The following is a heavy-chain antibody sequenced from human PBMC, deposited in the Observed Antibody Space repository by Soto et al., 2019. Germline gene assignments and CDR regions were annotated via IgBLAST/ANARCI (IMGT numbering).Heavy chain of an antibody. CDR1: GFTFSIYA. V-gene: IGHV3-64D*06. Sequence: PGGSLRLSCSASGFTFSIYAMHWVRQAPGKGLEYVSSISTNGGSTHYADSVKGRFTISRDNSKNTQYLQMSSPRADDTAVYYCVKGEYYYDSSGYYPFDYWGQGTLVTVSS. CDR2: ISTNGGST. D-gene: IGHD3-22*01. CDR3: VKGEYYYDSSGYYPFDY. J-gene: IGHJ4*02.